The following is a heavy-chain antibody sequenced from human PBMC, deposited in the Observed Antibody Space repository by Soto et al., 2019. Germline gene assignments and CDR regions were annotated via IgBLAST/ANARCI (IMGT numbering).Heavy chain of an antibody. J-gene: IGHJ3*02. Sequence: SQTLSLTCAMSGDSGSSNTAAWSWVRQSPSRGLEWLGRTYYRSKWHRDYAVFVKSRIIINPDTSKNQFSLQLNSVTPEDTAVYYCAREIDVFDIWGQGTMVTVSS. CDR2: TYYRSKWHR. CDR1: GDSGSSNTAA. V-gene: IGHV6-1*01. CDR3: AREIDVFDI.